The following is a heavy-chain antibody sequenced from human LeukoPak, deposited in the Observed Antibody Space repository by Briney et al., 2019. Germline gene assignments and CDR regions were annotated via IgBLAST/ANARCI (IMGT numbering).Heavy chain of an antibody. J-gene: IGHJ3*02. Sequence: SETLSLTCTVSGASIRDYHWSWIRQPPGKGLERIGYIHYTGGAIYSPSLKSRVTMSVDTSKNQFSLNLNSVTAADTAVYYCARGVTGAFDIWGQGTMVTVSS. CDR2: IHYTGGA. V-gene: IGHV4-59*01. CDR3: ARGVTGAFDI. CDR1: GASIRDYH. D-gene: IGHD3-10*01.